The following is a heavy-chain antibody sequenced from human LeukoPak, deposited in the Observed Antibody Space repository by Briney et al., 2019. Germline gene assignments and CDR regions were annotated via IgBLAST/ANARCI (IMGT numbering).Heavy chain of an antibody. Sequence: ASVKVSCKASGYTFTSYGISWVRQAPGQGLEWMGWISAYNGNTNYAQKLQGGVTMTTDTSTSTAYMELRSLRSDDTAVYYCARVGYCSGGSCYPSYFQHWGQGTLVTVSS. D-gene: IGHD2-15*01. CDR1: GYTFTSYG. CDR2: ISAYNGNT. J-gene: IGHJ1*01. V-gene: IGHV1-18*04. CDR3: ARVGYCSGGSCYPSYFQH.